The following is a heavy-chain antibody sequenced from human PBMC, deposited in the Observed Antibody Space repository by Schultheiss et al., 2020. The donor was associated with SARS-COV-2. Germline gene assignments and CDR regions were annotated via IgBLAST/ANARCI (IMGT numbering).Heavy chain of an antibody. Sequence: SETLSLTCIVSGDSVSSYSWSWIRQAPGEGLEWIGSIYYSGSTYYNPSLKSRVTISVDTSKNQFSLKLSSVTAADTAVYYCARAAGEGANWFDPWGQGTLVTVSS. CDR2: IYYSGST. CDR3: ARAAGEGANWFDP. D-gene: IGHD4-17*01. J-gene: IGHJ5*02. V-gene: IGHV4-59*05. CDR1: GDSVSSYS.